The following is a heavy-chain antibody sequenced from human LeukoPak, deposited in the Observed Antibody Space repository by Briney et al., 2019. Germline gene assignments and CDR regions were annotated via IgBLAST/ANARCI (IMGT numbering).Heavy chain of an antibody. J-gene: IGHJ4*02. D-gene: IGHD1-1*01. CDR2: IYYSGYI. CDR3: ARIYKAMGIDY. CDR1: GGSISSSSYY. V-gene: IGHV4-39*01. Sequence: SETLSLTSTVSGGSISSSSYYWGWIRQPPGKGLEWIGSIYYSGYIYYNPSLKSRVTISVDTSKNQFSLKLSSATAADTAVYYCARIYKAMGIDYWGQGTLVTVSS.